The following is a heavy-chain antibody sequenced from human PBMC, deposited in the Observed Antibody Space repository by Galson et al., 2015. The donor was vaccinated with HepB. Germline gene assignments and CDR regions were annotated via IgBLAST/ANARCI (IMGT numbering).Heavy chain of an antibody. CDR3: ARQSGGYCSSTSCYSPRYYYYYMDV. V-gene: IGHV3-21*01. CDR1: GFTFGSYS. J-gene: IGHJ6*03. Sequence: SLRLSCAASGFTFGSYSMNWVRQAPGKGLEWVSSISSSRSYIYYADSVKGRFTISRDNAKNSLYLQMNSLRAEDTAVYYCARQSGGYCSSTSCYSPRYYYYYMDVWGKGTTVTVSS. CDR2: ISSSRSYI. D-gene: IGHD2-2*02.